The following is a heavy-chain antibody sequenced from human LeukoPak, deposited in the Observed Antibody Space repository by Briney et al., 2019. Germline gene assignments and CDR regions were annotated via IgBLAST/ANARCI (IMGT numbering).Heavy chain of an antibody. CDR2: ISYDETDK. J-gene: IGHJ4*02. Sequence: GGALRLSCAASGFTFNSYGMHWGRQAAAKGLEWGAVISYDETDKYYADSVKGRFTVSRDNSKNTLYLQMNSLRAEDTAVYYCAKRYSSGWYYLDYWGQGTLVTVSS. CDR1: GFTFNSYG. V-gene: IGHV3-30*18. D-gene: IGHD6-19*01. CDR3: AKRYSSGWYYLDY.